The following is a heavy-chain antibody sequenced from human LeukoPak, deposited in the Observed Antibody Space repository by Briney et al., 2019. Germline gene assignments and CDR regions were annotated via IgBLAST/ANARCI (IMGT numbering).Heavy chain of an antibody. V-gene: IGHV4-4*07. Sequence: SETLSLTWTVSGGSISSYYWSWIRQPAGKGLEWIGRIYTSGSTNYNPSLKSRVTMSVDTSKNQFSLKLSSVTAADTAVYYCARDPPYSSGWSYYFDYWGQGTLVTVSS. D-gene: IGHD6-19*01. CDR1: GGSISSYY. CDR2: IYTSGST. J-gene: IGHJ4*02. CDR3: ARDPPYSSGWSYYFDY.